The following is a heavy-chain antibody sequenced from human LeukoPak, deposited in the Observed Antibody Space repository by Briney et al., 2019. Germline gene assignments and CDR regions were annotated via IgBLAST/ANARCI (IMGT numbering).Heavy chain of an antibody. CDR3: VRDLHWGGFDV. CDR1: GFSFSTYW. J-gene: IGHJ3*01. V-gene: IGHV3-7*01. CDR2: IKEDGTDK. Sequence: WGSLRLSCEASGFSFSTYWMSWVRQAPGRGLEWVADIKEDGTDKYYVDSVRGRFTISRDNAENSLLLQMNSLRDEDTAVYYCVRDLHWGGFDVWGQGTMVTVSS. D-gene: IGHD7-27*01.